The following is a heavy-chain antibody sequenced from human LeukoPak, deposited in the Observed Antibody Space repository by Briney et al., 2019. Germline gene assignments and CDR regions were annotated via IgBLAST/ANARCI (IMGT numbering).Heavy chain of an antibody. CDR1: GGSISSGSYY. Sequence: PSETLSLTCTVSGGSISSGSYYWSWIRQPAGKGLEWIGRIYTSGSTNYNPSLKSRVTISVDTSKNQFSLKLSSVTAADTAVYYCARDHGGQWLAYFDYWGQGTLVTVSS. CDR2: IYTSGST. J-gene: IGHJ4*02. D-gene: IGHD6-19*01. CDR3: ARDHGGQWLAYFDY. V-gene: IGHV4-61*02.